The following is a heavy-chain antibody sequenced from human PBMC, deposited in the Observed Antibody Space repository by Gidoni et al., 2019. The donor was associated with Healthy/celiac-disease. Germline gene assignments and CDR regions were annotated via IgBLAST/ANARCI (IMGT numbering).Heavy chain of an antibody. CDR1: GYSISSGYY. CDR2: IYHSGST. D-gene: IGHD2-2*01. CDR3: ARVPIRVVVPAAISV. J-gene: IGHJ4*02. V-gene: IGHV4-38-2*02. Sequence: QVQLQESGPGLVKPSETLSLTCTVSGYSISSGYYWGWIRQPPGKGLEWIGSIYHSGSTYYNPSLKSRVTISVDTSKNQFSLKLSSVTAADTAVYYCARVPIRVVVPAAISVWGQGTLVTVSS.